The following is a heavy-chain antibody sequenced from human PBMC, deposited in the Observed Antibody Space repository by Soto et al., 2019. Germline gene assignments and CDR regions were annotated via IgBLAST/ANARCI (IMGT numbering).Heavy chain of an antibody. CDR2: IIPIFGTA. D-gene: IGHD3-3*01. CDR3: ATPRGQYDFWSGSDY. V-gene: IGHV1-69*13. J-gene: IGHJ4*02. Sequence: GAPVEASCKASGGTFSSYARRWVRQAPGQGLEWMGGIIPIFGTANYAQKFQGRVTITADESTSTAYMELNSLRAEDTAVYYCATPRGQYDFWSGSDYWGQGTLVTVS. CDR1: GGTFSSYA.